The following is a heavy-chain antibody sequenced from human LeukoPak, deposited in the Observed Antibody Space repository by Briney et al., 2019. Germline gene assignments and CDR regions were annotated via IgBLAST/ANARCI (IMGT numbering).Heavy chain of an antibody. D-gene: IGHD3-10*01. CDR3: ARAMVRGVTPLHYFDY. CDR1: GGTFSSYA. CDR2: IIPIFGTA. V-gene: IGHV1-69*01. J-gene: IGHJ4*02. Sequence: ASVKVSCKASGGTFSSYAISWVRQAPGQGLEWMGGIIPIFGTANYAQKFQGRVTITADESTSTAYMELSSLRSEDTAVYYCARAMVRGVTPLHYFDYWGQGTLVTVSS.